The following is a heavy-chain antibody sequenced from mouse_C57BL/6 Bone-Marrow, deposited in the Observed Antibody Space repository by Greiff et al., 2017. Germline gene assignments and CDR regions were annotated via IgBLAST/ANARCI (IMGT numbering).Heavy chain of an antibody. CDR1: GYTFPDYY. CDR2: INPYNGGT. CDR3: ARGPAWFAY. J-gene: IGHJ3*01. Sequence: VQLKESGPVLVKPGASVKMSCKASGYTFPDYYMNGVKQSHGKSLEWIGVINPYNGGTSYNQKFKGKATWTVDKSSSTAYRELNSLTSEDSAVYYCARGPAWFAYWGQGTLVTVSA. V-gene: IGHV1-19*01.